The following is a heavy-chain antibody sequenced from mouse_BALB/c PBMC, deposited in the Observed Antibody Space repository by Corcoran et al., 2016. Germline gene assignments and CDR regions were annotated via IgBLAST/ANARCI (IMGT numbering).Heavy chain of an antibody. CDR1: GYSFTDYN. CDR2: IDPYTGGT. D-gene: IGHD1-2*01. V-gene: IGHV1S135*01. CDR3: LIHYYGYGAY. Sequence: EIQLQQSGPELVKPGASVKVSCKASGYSFTDYNMYWVKQSHGKSLEWIGYIDPYTGGTSYNQQFKGKTTLTVDKSSSTAFMHLNSLTSEDSSVYYCLIHYYGYGAYWGQGTLVTFSA. J-gene: IGHJ3*01.